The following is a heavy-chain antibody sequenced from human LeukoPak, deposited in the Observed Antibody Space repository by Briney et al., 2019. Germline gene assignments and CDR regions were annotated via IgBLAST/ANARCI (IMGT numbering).Heavy chain of an antibody. CDR3: ARDTVVRGFNWFDP. J-gene: IGHJ5*02. CDR1: GFTFSSYE. V-gene: IGHV3-48*03. CDR2: ISSSGSTI. D-gene: IGHD3-10*01. Sequence: PGGSLRLSCAASGFTFSSYEMNWVRQAPGKGLEWVSYISSSGSTIYYADSVKGRFTISRDNSKNTLYLQMNSLRAEDTAVYYCARDTVVRGFNWFDPWGQGTLVTVSS.